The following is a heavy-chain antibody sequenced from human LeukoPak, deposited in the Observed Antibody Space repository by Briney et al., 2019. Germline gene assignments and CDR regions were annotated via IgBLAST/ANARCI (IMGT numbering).Heavy chain of an antibody. CDR3: AKHHGGYDPLYYYYGMDV. J-gene: IGHJ6*02. Sequence: GGSLRLSCAASGFTFSSFAMSWVRQAPGKGLEWVSAISGSGGSTYYADSVKGRSTISRDNSKNTLYLEMDSLRAEDTAVYFCAKHHGGYDPLYYYYGMDVWGRGTTVTVSS. CDR2: ISGSGGST. D-gene: IGHD5-12*01. CDR1: GFTFSSFA. V-gene: IGHV3-23*01.